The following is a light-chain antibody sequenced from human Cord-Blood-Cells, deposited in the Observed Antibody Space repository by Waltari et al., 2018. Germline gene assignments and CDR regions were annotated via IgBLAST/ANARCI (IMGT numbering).Light chain of an antibody. V-gene: IGKV2-29*02. Sequence: IVMIQTPLSLSVTPGQPASISCTSSQSLLHSDGKTYLYWYLQKPGQSPQLLIYEVSSWFSGVPDRFSGSGSGTDFTLKISRVEAEDVGVYYCMQGIHLPLTFGGGTKVEIK. CDR1: QSLLHSDGKTY. CDR2: EVS. J-gene: IGKJ4*01. CDR3: MQGIHLPLT.